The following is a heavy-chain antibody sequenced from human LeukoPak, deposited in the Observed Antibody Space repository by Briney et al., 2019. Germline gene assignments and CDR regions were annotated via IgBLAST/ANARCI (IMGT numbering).Heavy chain of an antibody. CDR2: IYYSGST. J-gene: IGHJ4*02. CDR3: ASGRSSRSFDY. D-gene: IGHD6-13*01. V-gene: IGHV4-59*01. Sequence: PSETLSLTCTVSGGSISSYYWSWIRQPPGKGLEWIGYIYYSGSTNYNPSLKSRVTISVDTSKNQCSLKVSSVAAAYTAVYYCASGRSSRSFDYWGQGTLVTVSS. CDR1: GGSISSYY.